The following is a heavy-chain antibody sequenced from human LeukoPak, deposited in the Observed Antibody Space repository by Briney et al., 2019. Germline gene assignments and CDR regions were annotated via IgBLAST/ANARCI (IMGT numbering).Heavy chain of an antibody. J-gene: IGHJ4*02. CDR1: GYTFTSNY. CDR2: INPSGGRT. V-gene: IGHV1-46*01. D-gene: IGHD3-22*01. Sequence: ASVKVSCKASGYTFTSNYMHWVRQAPGQGLEWMGIINPSGGRTSYAQKFQGRVTMTRDMSTSTVYMELSSLRFEDTAVYYCARDPKDESSGYNYFDYWGQGTVVTVSS. CDR3: ARDPKDESSGYNYFDY.